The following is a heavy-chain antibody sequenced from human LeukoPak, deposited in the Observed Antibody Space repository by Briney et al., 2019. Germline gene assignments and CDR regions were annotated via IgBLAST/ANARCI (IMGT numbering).Heavy chain of an antibody. CDR2: IYHSGST. Sequence: PSETLSLTCAVSGGSISSGGYSWSWIRQPPGKGLEWIGYIYHSGSTNYNPSLKSRVTISVDTSKNQFSLKLSSVTAADTAVYYCARGEVTASLDYWGQGTLVTVSS. CDR1: GGSISSGGYS. J-gene: IGHJ4*02. V-gene: IGHV4-30-2*01. D-gene: IGHD2-21*02. CDR3: ARGEVTASLDY.